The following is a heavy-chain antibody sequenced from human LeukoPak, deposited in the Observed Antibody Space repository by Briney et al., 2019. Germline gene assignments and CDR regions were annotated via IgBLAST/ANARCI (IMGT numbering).Heavy chain of an antibody. CDR2: IYSGGST. V-gene: IGHV3-53*01. Sequence: GGSLRLSSAASGFTVSSNYMSWVRQAPGKGLEWVSVIYSGGSTYYADSVKGRFTISRDNSKNTLYLQMNSLRAEDTAVYYCAAIVGAYDAFDIWGQGTMVTVSS. CDR1: GFTVSSNY. J-gene: IGHJ3*02. CDR3: AAIVGAYDAFDI. D-gene: IGHD1-26*01.